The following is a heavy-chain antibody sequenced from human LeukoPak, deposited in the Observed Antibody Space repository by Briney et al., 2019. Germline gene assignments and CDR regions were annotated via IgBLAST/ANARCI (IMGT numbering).Heavy chain of an antibody. CDR3: ARCNFGGNSAYDY. D-gene: IGHD4-23*01. CDR2: ISGYDAKT. CDR1: GYGFSIYG. V-gene: IGHV1-18*01. J-gene: IGHJ4*02. Sequence: ASVNVSFTASGYGFSIYGICWVRQAPGQGGEGMGWISGYDAKTNYAQKLQGRVTITTDTSTSTAYMELRSLRSDDTAVYYCARCNFGGNSAYDYWGQGAPVTVSS.